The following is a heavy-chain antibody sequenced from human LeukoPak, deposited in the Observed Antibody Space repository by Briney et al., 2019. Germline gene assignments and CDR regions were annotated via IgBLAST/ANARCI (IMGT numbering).Heavy chain of an antibody. CDR1: GFTFSSYG. Sequence: PGGSLRLSCAASGFTFSSYGMRWVRQAPGKGLEWVAVIWYDGSNKYYADSVKGRFTISRDNSKNTLYLQMNSLRAEDTAVYYCARDGGSCYSDKIYYYYYGMDVWGKGTTVTVSS. D-gene: IGHD2-15*01. CDR3: ARDGGSCYSDKIYYYYYGMDV. V-gene: IGHV3-33*01. J-gene: IGHJ6*04. CDR2: IWYDGSNK.